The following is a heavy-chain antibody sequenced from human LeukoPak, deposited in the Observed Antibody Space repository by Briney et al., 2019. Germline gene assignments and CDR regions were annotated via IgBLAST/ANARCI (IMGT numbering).Heavy chain of an antibody. CDR2: INPNSGAT. Sequence: ASVKVSCKASGYTFIAYYMHWVRQAPRQGPEWMGWINPNSGATDFGHKFQGRVTMTRDTSMNTAYMELNRLTSDDTAVYYCARDEGEGTFDYWGQGTVVTVSS. J-gene: IGHJ4*02. V-gene: IGHV1-2*02. D-gene: IGHD1-26*01. CDR3: ARDEGEGTFDY. CDR1: GYTFIAYY.